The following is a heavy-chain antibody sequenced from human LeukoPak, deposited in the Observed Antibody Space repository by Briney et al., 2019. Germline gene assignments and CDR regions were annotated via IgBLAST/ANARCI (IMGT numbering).Heavy chain of an antibody. CDR2: IRRRAYGGAA. CDR1: GFAFDDFA. Sequence: GGSLRLSCTTSGFAFDDFAMSWVRQPAGKGLEWVGFIRRRAYGGAAEYAASVKGRFIISRDDSKGIAYLQMNSLRTEDTAVYYCSRNGLVDFDYWGQGSRVIVS. CDR3: SRNGLVDFDY. V-gene: IGHV3-49*04. J-gene: IGHJ4*02.